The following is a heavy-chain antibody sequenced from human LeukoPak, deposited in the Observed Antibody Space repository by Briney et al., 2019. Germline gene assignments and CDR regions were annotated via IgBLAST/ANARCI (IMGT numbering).Heavy chain of an antibody. V-gene: IGHV4-59*08. Sequence: PSETLSLTCTVSGGSISSYYWSWIRQPPGKGLEWIGYIYYSGSTNYNPSLKSRVTISVDTSKNQFSLKLSSVTAADTAVYYCARHYYASRDAFDIWGQVTMVTVSS. CDR1: GGSISSYY. J-gene: IGHJ3*02. D-gene: IGHD3-22*01. CDR3: ARHYYASRDAFDI. CDR2: IYYSGST.